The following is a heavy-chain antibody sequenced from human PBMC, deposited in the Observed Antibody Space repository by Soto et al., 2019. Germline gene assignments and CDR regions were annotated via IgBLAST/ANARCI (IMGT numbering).Heavy chain of an antibody. Sequence: EMQLLESGGGLVQPGGSLRLSCAASGFTFSSFAMSWVRQAPGKGLDWVSAISGSGGSTYSADSVKGRFTIARDNSKNSLNLQMSTRRAEDTAVYYWASRFSAGKGSPADFWGQGSLVTVSS. CDR3: ASRFSAGKGSPADF. CDR2: ISGSGGST. D-gene: IGHD6-13*01. CDR1: GFTFSSFA. V-gene: IGHV3-23*01. J-gene: IGHJ4*02.